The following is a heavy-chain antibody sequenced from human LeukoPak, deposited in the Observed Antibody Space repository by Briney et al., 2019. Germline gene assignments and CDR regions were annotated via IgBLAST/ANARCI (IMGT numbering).Heavy chain of an antibody. Sequence: PGGSLRLSCAASGFTFSSYWMSWVRQAPGKGLEWVANIKQDGSEKYYVDSVKGRFTISRDNAKNSLYLQMNSLRADDTAVYYCARASASGGHYYFDYWGQGTLVTVSS. J-gene: IGHJ4*02. CDR2: IKQDGSEK. CDR3: ARASASGGHYYFDY. V-gene: IGHV3-7*01. D-gene: IGHD3-10*01. CDR1: GFTFSSYW.